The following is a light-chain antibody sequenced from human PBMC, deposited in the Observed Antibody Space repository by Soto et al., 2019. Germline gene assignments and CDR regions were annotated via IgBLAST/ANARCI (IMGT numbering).Light chain of an antibody. CDR3: ATWDDSLSGPV. Sequence: QSVLTQLPSASGTPGQRVTISCSGATSNIGTNFVYWYQQFPGTAPKLLLYFDSQRPSGVPDRFSGSRSGTSASLAISGLRPEDEADYHCATWDDSLSGPVFGGGTKLTVL. CDR2: FDS. CDR1: TSNIGTNF. V-gene: IGLV1-47*01. J-gene: IGLJ3*02.